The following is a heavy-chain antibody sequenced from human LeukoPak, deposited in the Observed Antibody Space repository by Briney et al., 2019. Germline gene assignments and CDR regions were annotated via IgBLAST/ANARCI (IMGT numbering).Heavy chain of an antibody. J-gene: IGHJ5*02. CDR3: ARVKVGITYWFDP. V-gene: IGHV3-66*01. Sequence: GGSLRLSCAASGFIVNYNYMSWVRQAPGRGLEWVSVIYSGGSTYYADSVKGRFTISRDNSKNMVYLQMKSLRVEDTAVYYCARVKVGITYWFDPWGQGTLVTVSS. D-gene: IGHD1-26*01. CDR2: IYSGGST. CDR1: GFIVNYNY.